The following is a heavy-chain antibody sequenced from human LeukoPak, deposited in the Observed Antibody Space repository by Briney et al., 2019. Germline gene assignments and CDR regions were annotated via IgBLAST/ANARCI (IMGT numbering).Heavy chain of an antibody. J-gene: IGHJ6*02. CDR1: GFTFSSYA. Sequence: PGGSLRLSCAASGFTFSSYAMSWVRQAPGKGLEWVSAISGSGGSTYYADSVKGRFTIFRDNSKNTLYLQMNSLRAEDTAVYYCATGAPRIAAAGKYYYYYGMDVWGQGTTVTVSS. D-gene: IGHD6-13*01. V-gene: IGHV3-23*01. CDR3: ATGAPRIAAAGKYYYYYGMDV. CDR2: ISGSGGST.